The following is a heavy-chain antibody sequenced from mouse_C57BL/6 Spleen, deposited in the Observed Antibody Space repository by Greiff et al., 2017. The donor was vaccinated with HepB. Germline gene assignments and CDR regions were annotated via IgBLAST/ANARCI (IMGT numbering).Heavy chain of an antibody. CDR2: INPDSSTI. D-gene: IGHD2-4*01. CDR3: ASRNYYDYDEDAMDY. V-gene: IGHV4-1*01. J-gene: IGHJ4*01. Sequence: DVHLVESGGGLVQPGGSLKLSCAASGIDFSRYWMSWVRRAPGKGLEWIGEINPDSSTINYAPSLKDKFIISRDNAKNTLYLQMSKVRSEDTALYYCASRNYYDYDEDAMDYWGQGTSVTVSS. CDR1: GIDFSRYW.